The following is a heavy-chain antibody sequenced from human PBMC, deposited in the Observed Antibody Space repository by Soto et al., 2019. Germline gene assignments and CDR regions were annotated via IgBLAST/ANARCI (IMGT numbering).Heavy chain of an antibody. V-gene: IGHV4-59*08. CDR2: IYYSGTT. J-gene: IGHJ6*03. CDR1: GGSISSFY. Sequence: SETLSLTCTVSGGSISSFYWSWIRQPPGKGLEWIGYIYYSGTTNYNPSLKSRVTISVDTSQNQFSLKLSSVTAADTAVYYCASSSGSYSPYFYYYYMDVWAKGPRSPSP. CDR3: ASSSGSYSPYFYYYYMDV. D-gene: IGHD3-10*01.